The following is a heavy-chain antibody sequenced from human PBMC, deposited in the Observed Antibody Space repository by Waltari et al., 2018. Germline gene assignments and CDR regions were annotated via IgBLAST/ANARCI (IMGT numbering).Heavy chain of an antibody. CDR2: ISSSSSTI. CDR1: GFTFSSYS. CDR3: ARDRGWRYDSSGYSIDY. J-gene: IGHJ4*02. Sequence: EVQLVESGGGLVQPGGSLRLSCAASGFTFSSYSMNWVRQAPGKGLEWVSYISSSSSTIYYADSVKGRFTISRDNAKNSLYLQMNSLRAEDTAVYYCARDRGWRYDSSGYSIDYWGQGTLVTVSS. V-gene: IGHV3-48*04. D-gene: IGHD3-22*01.